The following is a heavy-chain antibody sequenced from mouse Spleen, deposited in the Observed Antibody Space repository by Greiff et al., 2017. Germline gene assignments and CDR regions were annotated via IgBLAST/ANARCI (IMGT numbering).Heavy chain of an antibody. J-gene: IGHJ4*01. Sequence: VQLQQSGAELVKPGASVKLSCTASGFNFTDYYMHWVKQRPEQGLEWIGRIDPEDGETKYAAKFQGKATITADTSSNTAYLQLSSLTSEDTAVYYCASGTGAMDYWGQGTSVTVSS. CDR1: GFNFTDYY. V-gene: IGHV14-2*01. CDR2: IDPEDGET. CDR3: ASGTGAMDY. D-gene: IGHD4-1*01.